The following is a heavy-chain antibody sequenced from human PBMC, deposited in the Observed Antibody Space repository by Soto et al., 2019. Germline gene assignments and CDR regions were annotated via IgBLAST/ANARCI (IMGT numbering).Heavy chain of an antibody. CDR1: GFIVSSRY. CDR2: IYSGGST. J-gene: IGHJ4*02. Sequence: EVQLVESGGGLVQPGGSLRLSCAASGFIVSSRYMTWVRQTPGRRLEWVSVIYSGGSTYYADSVKGRFTISRDNSENILYLQMNSLRVGDTAVYYCARAPGPDGYWGQGTLVTVSS. V-gene: IGHV3-66*01. CDR3: ARAPGPDGY.